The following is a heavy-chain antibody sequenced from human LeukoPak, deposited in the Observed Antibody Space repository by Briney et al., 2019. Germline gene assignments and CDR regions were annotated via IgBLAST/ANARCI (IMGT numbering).Heavy chain of an antibody. V-gene: IGHV4-34*01. CDR1: GGSFSGYY. CDR2: INHSGST. CDR3: ARRFYYYMDV. J-gene: IGHJ6*03. Sequence: PSETLSLTCAVYGGSFSGYYWSWIRQPPGKGLEWIGEINHSGSTNYNPSLKSRVTISVDTSKNQFSLELSSVTAADTAVYYCARRFYYYMDVWGKGTTVTVSS.